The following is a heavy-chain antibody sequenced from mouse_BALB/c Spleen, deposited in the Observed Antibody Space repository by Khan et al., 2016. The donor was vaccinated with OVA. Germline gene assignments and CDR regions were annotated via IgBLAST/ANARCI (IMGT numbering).Heavy chain of an antibody. Sequence: VQLQQSGAELAKPGASVKMSCKASGYTFTNYWMHWVKQRPGQGLEWIGYVNPSTGYTEYNQKFKDKATLTADKSSSTAYMQLSSLTSEDSAVYCCENRGRGSAWFAYWGQGTLVTVSA. CDR1: GYTFTNYW. J-gene: IGHJ3*01. CDR3: ENRGRGSAWFAY. D-gene: IGHD3-1*01. V-gene: IGHV1-7*01. CDR2: VNPSTGYT.